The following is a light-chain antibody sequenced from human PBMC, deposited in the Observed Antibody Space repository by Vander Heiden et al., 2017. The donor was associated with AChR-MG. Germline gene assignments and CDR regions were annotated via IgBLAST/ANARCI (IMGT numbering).Light chain of an antibody. CDR1: QSILTF. CDR2: DAS. V-gene: IGKV3-11*01. J-gene: IGKJ1*01. Sequence: ELVFTQSSAPPSFSLGQRATLSCRASQSILTFLAWYQHKPGQPPRLLIYDASNMATGIPARFSGSGSGTDFTLTISTLEPEDFAVYYCHQLDNWPGTFGQGTRVEIK. CDR3: HQLDNWPGT.